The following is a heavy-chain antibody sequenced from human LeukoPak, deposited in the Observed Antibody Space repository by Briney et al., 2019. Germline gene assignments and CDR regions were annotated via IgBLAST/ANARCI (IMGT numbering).Heavy chain of an antibody. CDR2: IYYSGST. CDR1: GGSISSSSYY. D-gene: IGHD3-10*01. CDR3: ARHLSLDGSGSYYYYMDV. V-gene: IGHV4-39*01. J-gene: IGHJ6*03. Sequence: PSETLSLTCTVSGGSISSSSYYWGWIRQPPGKGLEWIGSIYYSGSTYYNPSLKSRVTISVDTSKNQFSLKLSSVTAADTAVYYCARHLSLDGSGSYYYYMDVWGKGTTVTISS.